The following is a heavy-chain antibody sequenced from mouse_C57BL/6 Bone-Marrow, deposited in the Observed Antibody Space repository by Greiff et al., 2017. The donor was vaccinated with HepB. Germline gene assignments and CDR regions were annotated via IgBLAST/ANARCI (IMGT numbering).Heavy chain of an antibody. D-gene: IGHD1-1*01. CDR3: ARYYGSNYAMDY. CDR2: IDPSDSYT. J-gene: IGHJ4*01. CDR1: GYTFTSYW. V-gene: IGHV1-69*01. Sequence: QVQLQQPGAELVMPGASVKLSCKASGYTFTSYWMHWVKQRPGQGLEWIGEIDPSDSYTNYNQKFKGKSTLTVDKSSSTAYMQLSSLTSEDYAVYYCARYYGSNYAMDYWGQGTSVTVSS.